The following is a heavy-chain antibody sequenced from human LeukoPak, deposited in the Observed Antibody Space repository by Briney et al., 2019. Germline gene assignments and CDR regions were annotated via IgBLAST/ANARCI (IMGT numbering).Heavy chain of an antibody. V-gene: IGHV3-23*01. Sequence: PGGSLRLSCAASGFTFSSYAMSWVRQAPGKGLEWVSGVSGSGGSTYYADSAKGRFTISRDNSKNTLYMQMNSLRGEDTAIYYCAKRETSGYSPYYYDYWGQGTLVTVSS. CDR1: GFTFSSYA. CDR3: AKRETSGYSPYYYDY. D-gene: IGHD3-22*01. CDR2: VSGSGGST. J-gene: IGHJ4*02.